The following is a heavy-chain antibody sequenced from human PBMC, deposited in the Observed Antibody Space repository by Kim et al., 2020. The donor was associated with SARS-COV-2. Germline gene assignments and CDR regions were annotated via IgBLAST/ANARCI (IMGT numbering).Heavy chain of an antibody. J-gene: IGHJ4*02. CDR3: AKDSDYDFWSGDDRYFDY. CDR1: GFTFSSYA. D-gene: IGHD3-3*01. Sequence: GGSLRLSFAASGFTFSSYAMSWVRQAPGKGLEWVSAISGSGGSTYYADSVKGRFTISRDNSKNTLYLQMNSLRAEDTAVYYCAKDSDYDFWSGDDRYFDYWGQGTLVTVSS. V-gene: IGHV3-23*01. CDR2: ISGSGGST.